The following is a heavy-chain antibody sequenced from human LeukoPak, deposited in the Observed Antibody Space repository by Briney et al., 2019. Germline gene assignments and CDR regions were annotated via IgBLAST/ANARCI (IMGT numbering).Heavy chain of an antibody. V-gene: IGHV3-23*01. CDR1: GFTFSNYA. Sequence: GGSLRLSCAASGFTFSNYAMSWVRQAQGTGLESVSGISGSGGSTYYADSVKGRFTISRDNSKNTLYLQMNSLRAEDTAVYYCAKDWKEVGYCSSGSCYSDYWGQGTLVTVSS. D-gene: IGHD2-15*01. CDR2: ISGSGGST. J-gene: IGHJ4*02. CDR3: AKDWKEVGYCSSGSCYSDY.